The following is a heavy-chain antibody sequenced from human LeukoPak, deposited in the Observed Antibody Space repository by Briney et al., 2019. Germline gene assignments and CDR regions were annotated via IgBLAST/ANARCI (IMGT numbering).Heavy chain of an antibody. Sequence: SETLSLTCTVSGGSISSGGYYWSWIRQHPGKGLEWIGYIYYSGSTYYNPSLKSRVTISVDTSKNQSSLKLSSVTAADTAVYYCARETTITIFGVVMGSHGMDVWGQGTTVTVSS. V-gene: IGHV4-31*03. CDR2: IYYSGST. CDR3: ARETTITIFGVVMGSHGMDV. CDR1: GGSISSGGYY. D-gene: IGHD3-3*01. J-gene: IGHJ6*02.